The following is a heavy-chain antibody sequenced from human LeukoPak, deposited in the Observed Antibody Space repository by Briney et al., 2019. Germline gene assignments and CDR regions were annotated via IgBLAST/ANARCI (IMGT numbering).Heavy chain of an antibody. CDR2: IHDSGST. CDR3: ARHMNGGSNPMDV. V-gene: IGHV4-59*08. Sequence: PSGTLSLTCTVSGVSISSSFWSWIRQPPGKGLEWIGYIHDSGSTNYNPSLKSRVTISVDTSKNQFSLKLSSVTAADTAVYWCARHMNGGSNPMDVWGQGTTVTVSS. J-gene: IGHJ6*02. D-gene: IGHD1-26*01. CDR1: GVSISSSF.